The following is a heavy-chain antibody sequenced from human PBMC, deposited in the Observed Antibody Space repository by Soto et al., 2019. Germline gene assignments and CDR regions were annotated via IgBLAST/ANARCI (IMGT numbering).Heavy chain of an antibody. D-gene: IGHD6-13*01. CDR3: ARGRGYGSSWYLYYYYYYMDV. J-gene: IGHJ6*03. CDR1: GYTFTSYD. Sequence: QVQLVQSGAEVKKPGASVKVSCKASGYTFTSYDINWVRQATRQGLEWMGWMNPNSGNTGYAQKFQGRVNMTKNTSISTAYMELSRLRSEDTAVYYCARGRGYGSSWYLYYYYYYMDVWGKGTTVTVSS. CDR2: MNPNSGNT. V-gene: IGHV1-8*01.